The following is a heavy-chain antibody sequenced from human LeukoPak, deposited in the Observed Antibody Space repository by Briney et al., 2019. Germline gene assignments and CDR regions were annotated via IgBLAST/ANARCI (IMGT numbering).Heavy chain of an antibody. J-gene: IGHJ3*02. CDR3: ARLSVWIGSHEAFDI. CDR1: VGSFSGYY. V-gene: IGHV4-34*01. CDR2: IKHSGST. Sequence: NPSETLSLPCAVYVGSFSGYYWSCLRQPPGKGLEWIREIKHSGSTKHNPSLESRVTISVDTSKNQFSLKLSSVTAADTAVYYGARLSVWIGSHEAFDIWGQGTMVTVSS. D-gene: IGHD3-3*01.